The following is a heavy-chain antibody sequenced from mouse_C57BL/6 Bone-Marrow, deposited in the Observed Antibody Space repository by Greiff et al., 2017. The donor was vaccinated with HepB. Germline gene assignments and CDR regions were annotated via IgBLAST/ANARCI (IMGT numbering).Heavy chain of an antibody. D-gene: IGHD1-1*01. CDR2: IDPNSGGT. CDR1: GYTFTSYW. V-gene: IGHV1-72*01. CDR3: AREGGFITTVAYYFDY. J-gene: IGHJ2*01. Sequence: QVQLQQPGAELVKPGASVKLSCKASGYTFTSYWMHWVKQRPGRGLEWIGRIDPNSGGTKYNEKFKSKATLTVDKPSSTAYMQLSSLTSEDSAVYYCAREGGFITTVAYYFDYWGQGTTLTVSS.